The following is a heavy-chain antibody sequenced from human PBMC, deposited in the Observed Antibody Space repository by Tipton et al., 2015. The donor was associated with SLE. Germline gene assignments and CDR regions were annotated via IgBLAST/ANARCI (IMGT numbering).Heavy chain of an antibody. D-gene: IGHD4-11*01. V-gene: IGHV4-61*01. Sequence: TLSLTCAVSGGSISSSSYWSWIRQPPGKGLEWIGYFYYTGSPNYNPSLKSRVTISTDTSKNQFSLKLSSVTAADTAVYYCARIRVSNFYYYYYMDVWGKGTTVTVSS. CDR2: FYYTGSP. CDR3: ARIRVSNFYYYYYMDV. J-gene: IGHJ6*03. CDR1: GGSISSSSY.